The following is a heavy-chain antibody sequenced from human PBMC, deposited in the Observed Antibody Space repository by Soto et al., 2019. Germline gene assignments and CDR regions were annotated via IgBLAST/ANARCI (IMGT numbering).Heavy chain of an antibody. CDR2: IIPIFGTA. V-gene: IGHV1-69*12. Sequence: QVQLVQSGAEVKKPGSSVKVSCKASGGTFSSYAISWVRQAPGQGLEWMGVIIPIFGTANYAQKFQGRFTITADESTSTAYMELRSLRSEDTAVYYCARHIPAAAIRAPLEYWGQGTLVTVSS. J-gene: IGHJ4*02. CDR3: ARHIPAAAIRAPLEY. CDR1: GGTFSSYA. D-gene: IGHD2-2*01.